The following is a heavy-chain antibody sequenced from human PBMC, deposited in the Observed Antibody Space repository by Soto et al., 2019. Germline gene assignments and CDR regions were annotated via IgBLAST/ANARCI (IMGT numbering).Heavy chain of an antibody. J-gene: IGHJ4*02. CDR3: ASRAIYGDYLDY. CDR2: IYYSGST. D-gene: IGHD4-17*01. CDR1: GGSISSYY. V-gene: IGHV4-59*01. Sequence: SETLSLTCTVSGGSISSYYWSWIRQPPGKGLEWIGYIYYSGSTNYNPSLKSRVTISVDTSKNQFSLKLSSVTAADTAVYYCASRAIYGDYLDYWGQGTLFTVSS.